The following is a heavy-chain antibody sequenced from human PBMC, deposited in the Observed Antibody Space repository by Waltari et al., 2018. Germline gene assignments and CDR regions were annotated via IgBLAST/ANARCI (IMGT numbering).Heavy chain of an antibody. CDR1: GFSVGSTG. D-gene: IGHD6-13*01. Sequence: EVQVVESGGGLVQPGGSRRLSCSASGFSVGSTGMTWARQAPGKGLEWVANIKTDGSETYYVDSVKGRFTISRDNTKNSLYLQMSSLRAEDTAVYYCAIGGVETSWYWRYWGQGTLVTVSS. CDR3: AIGGVETSWYWRY. J-gene: IGHJ4*02. V-gene: IGHV3-7*01. CDR2: IKTDGSET.